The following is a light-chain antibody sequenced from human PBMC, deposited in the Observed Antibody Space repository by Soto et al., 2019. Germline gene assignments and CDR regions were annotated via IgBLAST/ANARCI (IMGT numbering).Light chain of an antibody. Sequence: QSVLTQPPSVSGAPGQRVIISCTGGSSNIGAGYDVHWYQQLPGPAPKLLIYGSTNRPSGVPDRFSGSKSVTSASLAITGLQAEDEADYYCQSYDSSLGVVFGGGTQLTVL. J-gene: IGLJ2*01. V-gene: IGLV1-40*01. CDR1: SSNIGAGYD. CDR3: QSYDSSLGVV. CDR2: GST.